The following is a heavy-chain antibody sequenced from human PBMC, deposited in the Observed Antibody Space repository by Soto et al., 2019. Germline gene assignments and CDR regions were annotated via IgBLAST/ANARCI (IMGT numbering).Heavy chain of an antibody. CDR3: ARHLLLYYYDSSGYYLRDAFDI. D-gene: IGHD3-22*01. J-gene: IGHJ3*02. V-gene: IGHV4-59*08. CDR2: IYYSGST. CDR1: GGSLSSYY. Sequence: SETLSLTCTVSGGSLSSYYWSWIRQPPGKGMEWIGYIYYSGSTNYNPSLKSRVTISVDTSKNQFSLKLSSVTAADTAVYYCARHLLLYYYDSSGYYLRDAFDIWGQGTMVTVSS.